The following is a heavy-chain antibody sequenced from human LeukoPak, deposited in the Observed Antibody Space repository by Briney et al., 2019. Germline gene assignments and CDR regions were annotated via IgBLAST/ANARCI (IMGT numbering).Heavy chain of an antibody. CDR1: GFTPTNAW. V-gene: IGHV3-53*01. J-gene: IGHJ4*02. CDR2: IYSGGST. CDR3: ATTGYSSWTFDY. Sequence: GGSLRPSWAASGFTPTNAWISWVRQPPGKGLEWVSVIYSGGSTYYEDSVKGRFTIYRDHSKNTLYLQMNSLRAEDTAVYYCATTGYSSWTFDYWGQGTLVTVSS. D-gene: IGHD5-18*01.